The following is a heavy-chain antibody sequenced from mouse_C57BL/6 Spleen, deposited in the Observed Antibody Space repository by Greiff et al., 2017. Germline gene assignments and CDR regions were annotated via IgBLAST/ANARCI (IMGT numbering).Heavy chain of an antibody. D-gene: IGHD2-1*01. CDR1: GYTFTDYY. J-gene: IGHJ3*01. Sequence: VHLVESGAELVRPGASVKLSCKASGYTFTDYYINWVKQRPGQGLEWIARIYPGSGNTYYNEKFKGKATLTAEKSSSTAYMQLSSLTSEASAVYFCARSGEGNCFAYWGQGTLVTVSA. CDR2: IYPGSGNT. V-gene: IGHV1-76*01. CDR3: ARSGEGNCFAY.